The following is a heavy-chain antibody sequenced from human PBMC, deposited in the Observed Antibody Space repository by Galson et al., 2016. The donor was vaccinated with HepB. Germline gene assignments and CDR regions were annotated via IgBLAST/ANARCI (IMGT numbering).Heavy chain of an antibody. J-gene: IGHJ4*02. CDR1: GYTFKNYP. CDR2: ISAYNGNT. CDR3: ARLYCTGGFSPPRFDS. V-gene: IGHV1-18*01. D-gene: IGHD2-8*02. Sequence: SVKVSCKASGYTFKNYPITWVRQAPGQGLEWMGWISAYNGNTNYAQKFQGRFTMTTDTSTSTGYMELRSLRSDDTAVYYCARLYCTGGFSPPRFDSWGQGTLVTVSS.